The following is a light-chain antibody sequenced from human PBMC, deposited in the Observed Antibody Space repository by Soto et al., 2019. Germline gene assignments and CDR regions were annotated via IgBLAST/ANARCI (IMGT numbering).Light chain of an antibody. CDR1: SSNFGSNY. CDR2: RNN. CDR3: AAWDDSLSAYYV. Sequence: QSVLTQPPSASGAPGQRVTISCSGSSSNFGSNYVHWYQQLPGTAPQLLIYRNNQRPSGVPDRFSGSKSGTSASLAISGLRSEDEADYYCAAWDDSLSAYYVFGTGTKVTVL. J-gene: IGLJ1*01. V-gene: IGLV1-47*01.